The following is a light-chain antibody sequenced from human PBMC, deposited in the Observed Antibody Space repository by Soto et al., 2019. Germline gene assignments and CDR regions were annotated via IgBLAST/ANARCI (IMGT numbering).Light chain of an antibody. CDR2: GNS. J-gene: IGLJ2*01. Sequence: QSVLTQPPSVSGAPGQRVTISCTGSSSNIGAGYDVHWYQQLPGTAPKLLIYGNSNRPSGVPDRFSGSKSGTSASLAITGLQAEDEADSSCQSYDSTLSGSVFGGGTKVTVL. CDR1: SSNIGAGYD. CDR3: QSYDSTLSGSV. V-gene: IGLV1-40*01.